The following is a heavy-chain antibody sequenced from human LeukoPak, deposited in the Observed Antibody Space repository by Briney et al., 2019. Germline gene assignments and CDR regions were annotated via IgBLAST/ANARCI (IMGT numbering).Heavy chain of an antibody. Sequence: GGSLRLSCAASGFTVSSNYMSWVRQAPGKGLEGVSVIYSGGSKYYADSVKGRFPISRDNSKNSLYLQMNSLRAEDTAVYYCARYITRHYYDSSGYYHYFDYWGQGTLVTVSS. CDR3: ARYITRHYYDSSGYYHYFDY. D-gene: IGHD3-22*01. V-gene: IGHV3-53*01. J-gene: IGHJ4*02. CDR2: IYSGGSK. CDR1: GFTVSSNY.